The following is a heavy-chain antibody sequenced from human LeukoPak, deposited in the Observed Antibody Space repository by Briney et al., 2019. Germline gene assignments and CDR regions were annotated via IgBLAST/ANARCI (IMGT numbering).Heavy chain of an antibody. J-gene: IGHJ6*03. CDR2: IQYDGSNK. D-gene: IGHD6-19*01. CDR1: GFTLRTYG. V-gene: IGHV3-30*02. Sequence: GGSLRLSCAGSGFTLRTYGTHWVRQAPGKGLEWVAYIQYDGSNKQYADSVKGRFSISRDNSENILYLQMNSLRSEDTAVYYCARDRIAVAGRKYYYYMDVWGKGTTVTVSS. CDR3: ARDRIAVAGRKYYYYMDV.